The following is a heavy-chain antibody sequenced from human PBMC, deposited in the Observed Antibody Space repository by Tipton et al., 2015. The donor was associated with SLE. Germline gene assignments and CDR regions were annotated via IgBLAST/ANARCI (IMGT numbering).Heavy chain of an antibody. CDR2: IYYSGST. J-gene: IGHJ4*02. V-gene: IGHV4-39*01. Sequence: TLSLTCTVSGGSIGSSSYYWGWIRQPPGKGLEWFGSIYYSGSTYYNPSLKSRVTISVDTSKNQFSLKLSSVTAADTAVYYCASLYSTSSEASDYWGQGTLVTVSS. CDR1: GGSIGSSSYY. D-gene: IGHD6-6*01. CDR3: ASLYSTSSEASDY.